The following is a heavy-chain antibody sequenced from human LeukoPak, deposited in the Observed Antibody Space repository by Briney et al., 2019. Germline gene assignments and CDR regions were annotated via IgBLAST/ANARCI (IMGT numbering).Heavy chain of an antibody. D-gene: IGHD5-12*01. Sequence: GGSLRLSCAASGFTFSSYGMHWVRQAPGKGLEWVAVISYDGSNKYYADSVKGRFTISRDNSKNTLYLQMNRLRAEDTAVYYCAKDQGYSGYDWGGFDYWGQGTLVTVSS. CDR3: AKDQGYSGYDWGGFDY. V-gene: IGHV3-30*18. J-gene: IGHJ4*02. CDR2: ISYDGSNK. CDR1: GFTFSSYG.